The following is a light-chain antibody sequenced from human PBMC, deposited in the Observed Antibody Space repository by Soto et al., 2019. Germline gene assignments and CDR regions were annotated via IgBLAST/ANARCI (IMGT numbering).Light chain of an antibody. CDR1: QSIGYS. CDR2: GAS. J-gene: IGKJ2*01. Sequence: EIVLTQSPATLSLSPGEGATLSCRASQSIGYSLAWYQQKPGLAPRLLIFGASTRITGIPARFSGSGSGTEFTLTISSLQSADFAVYYCQQYNNWPAYSFGQGTKLEIK. V-gene: IGKV3-15*01. CDR3: QQYNNWPAYS.